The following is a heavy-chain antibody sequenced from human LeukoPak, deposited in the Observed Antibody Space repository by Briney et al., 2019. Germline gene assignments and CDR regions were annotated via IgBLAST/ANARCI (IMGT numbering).Heavy chain of an antibody. D-gene: IGHD1-26*01. Sequence: ASVKVSCKASGGTFSSYVISWVRQAPGQGLEWIGWINPNNGDTNYAQNFQGRVTLTRGTSMSTTYMELSRLTSDDTAVYFCARDGGASYSFYWGQGTLVTVSS. CDR2: INPNNGDT. CDR3: ARDGGASYSFY. V-gene: IGHV1-2*02. J-gene: IGHJ4*02. CDR1: GGTFSSYV.